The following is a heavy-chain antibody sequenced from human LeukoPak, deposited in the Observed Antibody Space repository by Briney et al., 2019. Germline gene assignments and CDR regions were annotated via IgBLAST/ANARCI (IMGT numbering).Heavy chain of an antibody. J-gene: IGHJ4*02. V-gene: IGHV4-61*02. Sequence: SSQTLSLTCTVSGDSISSSSSYYWSWIRQPAGKGLEWIGRTHTSGSTNYNPSLKSRVTISVDTSKNQFSLKLSSVTAADTAVYYCARHHYKLSALDYWGQGTLVTVSS. D-gene: IGHD2-2*01. CDR3: ARHHYKLSALDY. CDR2: THTSGST. CDR1: GDSISSSSSYY.